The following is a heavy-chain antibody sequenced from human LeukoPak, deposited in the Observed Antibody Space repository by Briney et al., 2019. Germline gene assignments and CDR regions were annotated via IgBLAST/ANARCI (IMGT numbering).Heavy chain of an antibody. CDR1: GDSISAYY. Sequence: SETLSLTCTVSGDSISAYYWSWIRQPPGKGLEWIGYIYYNGNSIYNPSLKSRVTISVDTSKNQFSLKLSSVTAADTAVYYCARILGSSSWYYFDYWGQGTLVTVSS. CDR2: IYYNGNS. V-gene: IGHV4-59*01. CDR3: ARILGSSSWYYFDY. J-gene: IGHJ4*02. D-gene: IGHD6-13*01.